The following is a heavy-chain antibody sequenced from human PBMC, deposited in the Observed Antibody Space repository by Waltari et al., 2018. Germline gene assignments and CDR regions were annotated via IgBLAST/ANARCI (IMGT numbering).Heavy chain of an antibody. CDR1: NGSITSFF. Sequence: QAQLQESGTGQVKPSETLSLTCTVPNGSITSFFWNWIRQSPEKGLEWIGYIYYTGSTDYNPSLKSRVTISVDTAKNQFSLRLNSVTAADTGVYYCARGRIHYTSNWFDPWGQGTLVTVSS. CDR2: IYYTGST. V-gene: IGHV4-59*01. D-gene: IGHD3-10*01. CDR3: ARGRIHYTSNWFDP. J-gene: IGHJ5*02.